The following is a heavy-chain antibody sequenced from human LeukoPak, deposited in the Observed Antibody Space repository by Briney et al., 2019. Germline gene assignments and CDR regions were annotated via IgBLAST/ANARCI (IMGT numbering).Heavy chain of an antibody. Sequence: QPGGSLRLSCVASGFAFTNYGMMWVRQAPGKGLVWVSYINNDGRSTTYADSVKGRFTISRDNAKNTLYLQMNSLRDDDTAMYYCARNCNGMSYWGQGTLVIVSS. J-gene: IGHJ4*02. CDR1: GFAFTNYG. CDR3: ARNCNGMSY. V-gene: IGHV3-74*01. CDR2: INNDGRST. D-gene: IGHD2/OR15-2a*01.